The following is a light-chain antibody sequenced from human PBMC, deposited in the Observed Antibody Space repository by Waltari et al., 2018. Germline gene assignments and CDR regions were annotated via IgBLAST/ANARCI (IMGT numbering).Light chain of an antibody. CDR2: RTK. Sequence: GQRVTISCSGSSSNIGNNYVNWYHQVPGTAPKLLIYRTKQRPSGVPDRVSGSKSGTSASLAIRGLRFEDEGDYYCAAWDDSLSGVVFGGGTKLTVL. CDR3: AAWDDSLSGVV. V-gene: IGLV1-47*01. CDR1: SSNIGNNY. J-gene: IGLJ2*01.